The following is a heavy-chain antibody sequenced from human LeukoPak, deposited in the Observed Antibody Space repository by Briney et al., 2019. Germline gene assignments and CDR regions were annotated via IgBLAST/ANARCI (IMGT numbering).Heavy chain of an antibody. V-gene: IGHV1-8*01. CDR1: GYTFTSYD. CDR3: ARGRHSGSYHYYGMDV. CDR2: MNPNSGNT. Sequence: GASVKVSCKASGYTFTSYDINWVRQATGQGLEWMGWMNPNSGNTGYAQKFQGRVTMTRNTSISTAYMELSSLRSEDAAVYYCARGRHSGSYHYYGMDVWGQGTTVTISS. J-gene: IGHJ6*02. D-gene: IGHD1-26*01.